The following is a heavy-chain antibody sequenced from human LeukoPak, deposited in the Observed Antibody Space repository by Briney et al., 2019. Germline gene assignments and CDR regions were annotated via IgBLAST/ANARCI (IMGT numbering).Heavy chain of an antibody. D-gene: IGHD3-22*01. Sequence: GGSLRLSXAASGFTFSSYWMHWVRQAPGKGLVWVSRINSDGSSTSYADSVKGRFTISRDNAKNTLYLQMNSLRAEDTAVYYCARGTGYYDSSGYSSYYYMDVWGKGTTVTVSS. CDR1: GFTFSSYW. J-gene: IGHJ6*03. V-gene: IGHV3-74*01. CDR2: INSDGSST. CDR3: ARGTGYYDSSGYSSYYYMDV.